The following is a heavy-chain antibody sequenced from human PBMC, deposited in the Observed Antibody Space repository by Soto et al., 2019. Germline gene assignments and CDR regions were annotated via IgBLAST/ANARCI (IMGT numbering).Heavy chain of an antibody. V-gene: IGHV1-69*06. Sequence: ASVKVSCKPSGGTFSSDAISWVRQAPGQGLEWMGGIIPIFGTANYAQKFQGRVTITADKSTSTAYMELSSLRSEYTAVYYCARWSKYXGYCSGGSCYSRNGMDVWGQGTTVTVSS. CDR3: ARWSKYXGYCSGGSCYSRNGMDV. CDR2: IIPIFGTA. D-gene: IGHD2-15*01. J-gene: IGHJ6*02. CDR1: GGTFSSDA.